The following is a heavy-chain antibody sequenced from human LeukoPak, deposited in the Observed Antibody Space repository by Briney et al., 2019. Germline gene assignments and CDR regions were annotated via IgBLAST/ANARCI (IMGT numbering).Heavy chain of an antibody. CDR2: IYYSGST. V-gene: IGHV4-59*08. J-gene: IGHJ4*02. CDR3: ASSMYSSSWYWY. CDR1: GGSISSYY. D-gene: IGHD6-13*01. Sequence: SEILSLTCTVSGGSISSYYWSWMRQPPGKGLEWIGYIYYSGSTNYNPSLKSRVTISVDTSKDQFSLKLNSVTAADTAVYYCASSMYSSSWYWYWGQGTLVTVSS.